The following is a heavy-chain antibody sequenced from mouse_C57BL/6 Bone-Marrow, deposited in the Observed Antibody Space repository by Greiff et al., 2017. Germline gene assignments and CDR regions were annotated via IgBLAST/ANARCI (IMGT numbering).Heavy chain of an antibody. D-gene: IGHD2-3*01. V-gene: IGHV2-2*01. CDR1: GFSLTSYG. Sequence: QVQLQQSGPGLVQPSQCLSITCTVSGFSLTSYGVHWVRQSPGKGLEWLGVIWSGGGTDYNAAFISRLSISKDKSKSQVFFKMNSLQADDTAIYYCARGMMVTTGTGFDFGGQGTLVTVSA. CDR2: IWSGGGT. J-gene: IGHJ3*01. CDR3: ARGMMVTTGTGFDF.